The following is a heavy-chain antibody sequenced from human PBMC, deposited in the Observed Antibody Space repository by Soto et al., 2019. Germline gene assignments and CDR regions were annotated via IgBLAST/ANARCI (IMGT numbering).Heavy chain of an antibody. Sequence: ASVKVSCKTSGYTFNIYGINWVRQATGQGLEWMGWIKPHNGNTKYAQTLQDRLIMTTDTATSTAYMELRSLRSDDTAVYYCARDLDGSGSYYTDYWSQGTLVTSPQ. D-gene: IGHD3-10*01. V-gene: IGHV1-18*01. CDR1: GYTFNIYG. CDR2: IKPHNGNT. J-gene: IGHJ4*02. CDR3: ARDLDGSGSYYTDY.